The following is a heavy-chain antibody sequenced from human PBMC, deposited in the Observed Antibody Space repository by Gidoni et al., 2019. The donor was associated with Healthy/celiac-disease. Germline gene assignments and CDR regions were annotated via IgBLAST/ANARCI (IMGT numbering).Heavy chain of an antibody. CDR2: ISSGGST. Sequence: EVQLVESGRGLVQPGGSLRLSCAASGFTVRSTYMSWVRQAPGKGLEWVSVISSGGSTYYADSVKGRFTISRDNSKNTLYLQMNSLRAEDTAVYYCARDPSSSGAFDIWGQGTMVTVSS. D-gene: IGHD6-13*01. V-gene: IGHV3-66*01. J-gene: IGHJ3*02. CDR1: GFTVRSTY. CDR3: ARDPSSSGAFDI.